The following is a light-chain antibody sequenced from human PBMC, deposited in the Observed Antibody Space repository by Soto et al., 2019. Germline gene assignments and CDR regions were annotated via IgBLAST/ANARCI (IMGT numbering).Light chain of an antibody. CDR1: QSISSW. CDR3: QQSYSTPLT. J-gene: IGKJ4*01. V-gene: IGKV1-39*01. CDR2: AAS. Sequence: DSQMTQSTSTLSAALGDRLSITCGASQSISSWLAWYQQKPGKAPKLLIYAASSLQSGVPSRFSGSGSGTDFTLTISSLQPEDFATYYCQQSYSTPLTFGGGTKVDI.